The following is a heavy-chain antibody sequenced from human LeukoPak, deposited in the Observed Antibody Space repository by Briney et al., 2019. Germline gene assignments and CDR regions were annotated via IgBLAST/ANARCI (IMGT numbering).Heavy chain of an antibody. D-gene: IGHD3-10*01. CDR3: ARSGSRLTWFGETMGYCDH. V-gene: IGHV1-18*01. CDR2: ISAYNGNT. J-gene: IGHJ4*02. CDR1: GYTFTSYG. Sequence: ASVKVSCKASGYTFTSYGISWVRQAPGQGLEWTGWISAYNGNTNYAQKLQGRVTMTTDTSTSTAYMELRSLRSGDTAVYYCARSGSRLTWFGETMGYCDHWGQGTLVTVSS.